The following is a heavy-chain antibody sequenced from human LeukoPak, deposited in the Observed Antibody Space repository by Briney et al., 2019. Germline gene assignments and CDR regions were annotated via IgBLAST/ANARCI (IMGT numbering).Heavy chain of an antibody. D-gene: IGHD2-8*01. V-gene: IGHV1-8*03. CDR3: ARGLPLGYCTYGVCYPPKHFDF. CDR1: GYTFTNYD. J-gene: IGHJ4*02. CDR2: VNSKSGNT. Sequence: ASVKVSCKASGYTFTNYDINWVRQAPGQGLEWVGWVNSKSGNTGYKQKFQARVTITRDTSMTTAYMELSSLTSDDTAVYFCARGLPLGYCTYGVCYPPKHFDFWGQGTLVTVSS.